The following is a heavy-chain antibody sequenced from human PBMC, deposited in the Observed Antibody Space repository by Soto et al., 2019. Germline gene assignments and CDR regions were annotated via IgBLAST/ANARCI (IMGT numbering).Heavy chain of an antibody. CDR2: IYYSGST. CDR1: GGSISSYY. J-gene: IGHJ6*02. D-gene: IGHD3-10*01. V-gene: IGHV4-59*01. Sequence: SEPLSLTCSVSGGSISSYYWSWIRQPPGKGLEWIEYIYYSGSTNYNPSLKSRVTISVDTSKNQFSLKLSSVTAADTAVYYCARDGITMVRGVINYYYYGMDVWGQGTRVTVSS. CDR3: ARDGITMVRGVINYYYYGMDV.